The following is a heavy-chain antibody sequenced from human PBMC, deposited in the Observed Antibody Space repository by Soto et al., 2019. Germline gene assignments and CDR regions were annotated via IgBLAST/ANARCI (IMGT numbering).Heavy chain of an antibody. D-gene: IGHD3-9*01. V-gene: IGHV1-2*04. CDR1: GYTFTGYY. CDR2: INPNSGGT. Sequence: ASVKVSCKASGYTFTGYYMHWVRQAPGQGLEWMGWINPNSGGTNYAQKFQGWVTMTGDTSISTAYMELSRLRSDDTAVYYCARGGVLRYFDWLLPTYYYYYGMDVWGQGTTVTVSS. CDR3: ARGGVLRYFDWLLPTYYYYYGMDV. J-gene: IGHJ6*02.